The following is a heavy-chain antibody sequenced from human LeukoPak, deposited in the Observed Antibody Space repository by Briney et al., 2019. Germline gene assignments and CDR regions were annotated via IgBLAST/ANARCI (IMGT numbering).Heavy chain of an antibody. CDR1: GFTFSSYG. Sequence: GGSLRLYCAASGFTFSSYGMHWVRQAPGKGLEWVAFIRYGGSNKYYADSVKGRFTISRDNSKNTLYLQMNSLRAEDTAVYYCAKGVVVPAATYMDVWGKGTTVTVSS. CDR2: IRYGGSNK. D-gene: IGHD2-2*01. V-gene: IGHV3-30*02. CDR3: AKGVVVPAATYMDV. J-gene: IGHJ6*03.